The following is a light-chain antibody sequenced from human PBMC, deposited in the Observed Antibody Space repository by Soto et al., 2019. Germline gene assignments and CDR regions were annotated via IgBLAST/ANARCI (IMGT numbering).Light chain of an antibody. CDR3: QQTASAPPWT. Sequence: DSQMTQSPTSLSASVGDRVTISCRASQRIGTYLAWYQQKPGKAPRLLISGASSVQSGVPPRFSGSGSATDFILTISSLRLEDIATYYCQQTASAPPWTFGQGTKVDI. CDR2: GAS. J-gene: IGKJ1*01. V-gene: IGKV1-39*01. CDR1: QRIGTY.